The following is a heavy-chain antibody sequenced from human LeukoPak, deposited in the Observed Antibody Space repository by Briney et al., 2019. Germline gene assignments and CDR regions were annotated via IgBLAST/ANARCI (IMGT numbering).Heavy chain of an antibody. CDR2: INHSGST. CDR1: GGSFSGYY. V-gene: IGHV4-34*01. D-gene: IGHD5-12*01. CDR3: ARGGGGYSGYGSDFDY. Sequence: PSETLSLTCAVYGGSFSGYYWSWIRQPPGKGLEWIGEINHSGSTNYNPSLKSRVTISVETSKNQFSLKLSSVTAADAAVYYCARGGGGYSGYGSDFDYWGQGTLVTVSS. J-gene: IGHJ4*02.